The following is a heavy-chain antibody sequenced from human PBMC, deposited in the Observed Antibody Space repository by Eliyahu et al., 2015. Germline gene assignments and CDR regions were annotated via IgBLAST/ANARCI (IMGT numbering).Heavy chain of an antibody. CDR1: XGTFXSYA. J-gene: IGHJ4*02. CDR2: IIPILGIA. Sequence: QVQLVQSGAEVKKPGSSVKVSCXAXXGTFXSYAISWVRQAPGQGLEWMGRIIPILGIANYAQKFQGRVTITADKSTSTAYMELSSLRSEDTAVYYCARGPSSGWYNYWGQGTLVTVSS. V-gene: IGHV1-69*09. D-gene: IGHD6-19*01. CDR3: ARGPSSGWYNY.